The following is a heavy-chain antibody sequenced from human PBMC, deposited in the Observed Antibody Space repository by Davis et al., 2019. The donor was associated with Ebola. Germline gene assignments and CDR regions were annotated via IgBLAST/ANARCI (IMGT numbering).Heavy chain of an antibody. J-gene: IGHJ2*01. CDR2: VGGSGDST. V-gene: IGHV3-23*01. D-gene: IGHD6-19*01. CDR3: AKGFSSGWYWYFDL. CDR1: GFTFTRYS. Sequence: GESLKISCAASGFTFTRYSMSWVRQAPGKGLEWVSAVGGSGDSTYYADSVKGRFTVSRDNSKTTLYLQMNSLRAEDTAVYFCAKGFSSGWYWYFDLWGRGTLVTVSS.